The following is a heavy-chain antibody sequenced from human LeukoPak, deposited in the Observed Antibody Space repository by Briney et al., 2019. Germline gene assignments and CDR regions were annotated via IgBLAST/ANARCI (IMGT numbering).Heavy chain of an antibody. D-gene: IGHD2/OR15-2a*01. CDR3: ARHDCDSSRCSVNWFDP. CDR1: GVSMSSSPYY. V-gene: IGHV4-39*01. CDR2: IYDSGNT. J-gene: IGHJ5*02. Sequence: SETLSLTCTVSGVSMSSSPYYWGWIRQPPGRGWEWIGTIYDSGNTNYNPSLRRRLTISVDTTRNLFSLKLSSVTAADTAVYYCARHDCDSSRCSVNWFDPWAREPWSPSPQ.